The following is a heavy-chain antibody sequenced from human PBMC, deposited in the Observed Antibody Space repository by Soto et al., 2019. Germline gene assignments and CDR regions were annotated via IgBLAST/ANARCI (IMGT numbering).Heavy chain of an antibody. CDR2: IYYSGST. CDR1: GGSISSGDYY. V-gene: IGHV4-30-4*01. CDR3: ARSHGLYYYGWDQDDEY. J-gene: IGHJ4*02. D-gene: IGHD3-10*01. Sequence: SETLSLTCTVSGGSISSGDYYWSWIRQPPGKGLEWIGYIYYSGSTYYNPSLKSRVTISVDTSKNQFSLKLSSVTAADTAVYYCARSHGLYYYGWDQDDEYWGQGTLVTVSS.